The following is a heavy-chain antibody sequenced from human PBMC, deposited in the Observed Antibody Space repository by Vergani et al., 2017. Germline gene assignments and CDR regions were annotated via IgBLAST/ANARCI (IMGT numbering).Heavy chain of an antibody. CDR2: VSTGTKSQ. J-gene: IGHJ3*01. CDR3: AREYSSTSVRAFDF. V-gene: IGHV3-48*01. CDR1: GFTFSACP. Sequence: EVQLLQSGGGVIQPGGSVRLSCAASGFTFSACPMTWVRQAPGKGLEWVSFVSTGTKSQSYAESVKGRFTISRDSAKNSLYLQMDSLRAEDTAVYYCAREYSSTSVRAFDFWGQGTKVTVSS. D-gene: IGHD2-2*01.